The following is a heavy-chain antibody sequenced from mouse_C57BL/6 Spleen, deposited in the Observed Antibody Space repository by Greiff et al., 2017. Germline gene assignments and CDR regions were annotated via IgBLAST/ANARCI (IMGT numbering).Heavy chain of an antibody. J-gene: IGHJ3*01. CDR1: GYTFTDYN. D-gene: IGHD3-2*02. CDR3: ARSGTAQATTGFAY. Sequence: EVKLQESGPELVKPGASVKMSCKASGYTFTDYNMHWVKQSHGKSLEWIGYINPNNGGTSYNQKFKGKATLTVNKSSSTAYMELRSLTSEDSAVYYCARSGTAQATTGFAYWGQGTLVTVSA. CDR2: INPNNGGT. V-gene: IGHV1-22*01.